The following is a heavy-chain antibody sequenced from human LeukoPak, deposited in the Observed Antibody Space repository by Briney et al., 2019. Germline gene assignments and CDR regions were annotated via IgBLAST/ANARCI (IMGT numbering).Heavy chain of an antibody. CDR1: GFTFSSYT. D-gene: IGHD5-18*01. CDR3: ARDTQPDGMDV. V-gene: IGHV3-21*01. J-gene: IGHJ6*02. CDR2: ISTSSSYI. Sequence: GGSLRLSCAASGFTFSSYTMNWVRQAPGKGLGWVSSISTSSSYIYYADSVKGRFTISRDNAKNSLYLQMNSLRAEDTAVYYCARDTQPDGMDVWGQGTTVTVSS.